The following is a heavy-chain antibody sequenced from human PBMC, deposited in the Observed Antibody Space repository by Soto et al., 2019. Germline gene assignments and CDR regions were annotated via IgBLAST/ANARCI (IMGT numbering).Heavy chain of an antibody. CDR3: AKQQGPGTPYYYAMDV. J-gene: IGHJ6*02. Sequence: EVQLLESGGGLVQPGGSLRLSCAASGFTFSSYAMSWVRQAPGKGLEWVSVIRGSGDRTYYADSVKGQFTISRDNSKNTLYMQMNTLRAEDTAVYYCAKQQGPGTPYYYAMDVWGQGTTVTVSS. V-gene: IGHV3-23*01. CDR1: GFTFSSYA. D-gene: IGHD1-1*01. CDR2: IRGSGDRT.